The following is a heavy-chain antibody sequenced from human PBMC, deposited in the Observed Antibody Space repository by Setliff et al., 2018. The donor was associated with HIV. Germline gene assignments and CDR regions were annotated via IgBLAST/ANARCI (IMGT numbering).Heavy chain of an antibody. CDR3: ARLPQD. CDR2: IYDNEKT. Sequence: KTSETLSLTCSVSGGVSGGDMGVHDWSWIRQPPGKGLEWIGYIYDNEKTFYNPSLKSRVTITVDTSKNQISLQLTSVTAEDTALYYCARLPQDWGQGTLVTVSS. J-gene: IGHJ4*02. CDR1: GGVSGGDMGVHD. V-gene: IGHV4-61*08.